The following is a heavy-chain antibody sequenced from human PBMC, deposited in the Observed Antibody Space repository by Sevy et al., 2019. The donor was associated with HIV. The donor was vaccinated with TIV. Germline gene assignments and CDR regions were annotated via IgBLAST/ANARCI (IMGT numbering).Heavy chain of an antibody. D-gene: IGHD3-10*01. Sequence: GGSLRLSCAASGFTLSSYGMHWVRQAPGKGLEWVAFIRYDGSNKYYADSVKGRFTISRDNSKNTLYLQMNSLRAEDTAVYYCAKPYYYGSGSYYYYYYYGMDVWGQGTTVTVSS. J-gene: IGHJ6*02. V-gene: IGHV3-30*02. CDR1: GFTLSSYG. CDR2: IRYDGSNK. CDR3: AKPYYYGSGSYYYYYYYGMDV.